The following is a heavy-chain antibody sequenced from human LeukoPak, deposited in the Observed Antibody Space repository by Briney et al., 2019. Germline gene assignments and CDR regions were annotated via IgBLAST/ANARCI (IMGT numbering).Heavy chain of an antibody. Sequence: KSSETLSLTCTVSGGSISSYYWSWIRQPPGKGLEWIGYIYYSGSTNYNPSLKSRVTISVDTSKNQFSLKLSSVTAADTAVYYCARDSGSSWYHFRWFDPWGQGTLVTVSS. CDR3: ARDSGSSWYHFRWFDP. CDR1: GGSISSYY. D-gene: IGHD6-13*01. V-gene: IGHV4-59*12. J-gene: IGHJ5*02. CDR2: IYYSGST.